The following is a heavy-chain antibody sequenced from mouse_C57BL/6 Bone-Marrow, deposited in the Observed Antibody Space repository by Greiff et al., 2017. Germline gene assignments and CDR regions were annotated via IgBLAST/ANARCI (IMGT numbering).Heavy chain of an antibody. CDR1: GFTFSDYY. V-gene: IGHV5-12*01. Sequence: EVHLVESGGGLVQPGGSLKLSCAASGFTFSDYYMYWVRQTPEKRLEWVAYISNGGGSTYYPDTVKGRFTISRDNAKNTLYLQMSRLKSEDTAMYYCARALFYYGYDEWFAYWGQGTLVTVSA. CDR3: ARALFYYGYDEWFAY. J-gene: IGHJ3*01. CDR2: ISNGGGST. D-gene: IGHD2-2*01.